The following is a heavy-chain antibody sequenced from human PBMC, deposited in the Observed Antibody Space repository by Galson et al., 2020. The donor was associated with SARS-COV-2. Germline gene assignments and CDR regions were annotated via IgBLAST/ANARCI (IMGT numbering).Heavy chain of an antibody. CDR3: ARDFKYYYGSGEYFDY. CDR1: GGSISTYY. CDR2: IYTDGST. D-gene: IGHD3-10*01. Sequence: SETLSLTCTVSGGSISTYYWSWIRQPAGKGLEWIGHIYTDGSTYYNPSLKSRVTISVDTSKNQFSLKLSSVTAADTAVYYCARDFKYYYGSGEYFDYWGQGTLVTVSS. V-gene: IGHV4-4*07. J-gene: IGHJ4*02.